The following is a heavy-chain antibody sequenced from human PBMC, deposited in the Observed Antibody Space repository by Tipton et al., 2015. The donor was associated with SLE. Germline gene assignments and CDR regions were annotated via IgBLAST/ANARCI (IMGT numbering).Heavy chain of an antibody. V-gene: IGHV3-11*06. J-gene: IGHJ6*03. CDR3: ARDTPTHSPSWQWLEDYYYYYMDV. D-gene: IGHD6-19*01. CDR1: GFTVSSNY. Sequence: SLRLSCAASGFTVSSNYMSWVRQAPGKGLEWVSYISSSSSYTNYADSVKGRFTISRDNAKNSLYLQMNSLRAEDTAVYYCARDTPTHSPSWQWLEDYYYYYMDVWGKGTTVTVSS. CDR2: ISSSSSYT.